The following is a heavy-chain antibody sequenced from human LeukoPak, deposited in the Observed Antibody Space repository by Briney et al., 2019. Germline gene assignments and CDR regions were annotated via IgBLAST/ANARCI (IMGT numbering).Heavy chain of an antibody. J-gene: IGHJ4*02. Sequence: SETLSLTCTVSGGSFSGYYWSWVRQPPGRGLEWIGDIYYSGSTNYSPALKSRVTILVDTSKNQFSLKLTSVTAADTAVYYCARGGYYFDYWGQGTLVTVSS. CDR3: ARGGYYFDY. CDR2: IYYSGST. V-gene: IGHV4-59*01. D-gene: IGHD3-16*01. CDR1: GGSFSGYY.